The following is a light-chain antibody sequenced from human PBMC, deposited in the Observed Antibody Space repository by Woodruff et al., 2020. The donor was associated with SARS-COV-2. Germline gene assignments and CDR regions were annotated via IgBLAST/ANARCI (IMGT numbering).Light chain of an antibody. V-gene: IGLV2-14*01. Sequence: YQQRPGKAPRRGIYEVSHRPSGVSGRFSGSKSGNTASLTISGLQTEDEADYYCSSYTSTDTYVFGTGTE. CDR3: SSYTSTDTYV. CDR2: EVS. J-gene: IGLJ1*01.